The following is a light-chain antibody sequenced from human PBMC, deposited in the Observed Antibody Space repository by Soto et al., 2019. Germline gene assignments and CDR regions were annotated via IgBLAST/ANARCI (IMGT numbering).Light chain of an antibody. Sequence: QSALTQPRSVSGSPGQSVTISCAGTSSDVGAYNYVSWYQQQPGKAPKLIIYDVNQRPSGIPDRLSGSKSDNTASLTISGLQTEDEADYYCCSYAGDYTLVFGGGTKLTVL. J-gene: IGLJ2*01. CDR3: CSYAGDYTLV. CDR1: SSDVGAYNY. V-gene: IGLV2-11*01. CDR2: DVN.